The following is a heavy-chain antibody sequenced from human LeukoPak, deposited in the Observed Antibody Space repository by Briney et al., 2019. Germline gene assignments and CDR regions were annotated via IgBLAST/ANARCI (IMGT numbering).Heavy chain of an antibody. CDR1: GGSISSYY. CDR2: IYYSGST. J-gene: IGHJ4*02. CDR3: ARDGGSYYYFDY. D-gene: IGHD2-21*02. Sequence: SETLSLTCTVSGGSISSYYWSWIRQPPGKGLEWIGYIYYSGSTNYNPSLKSRVTISVDTSKNQFSLKLSSVTAADTAVYYCARDGGSYYYFDYWGQGALVTVSS. V-gene: IGHV4-59*01.